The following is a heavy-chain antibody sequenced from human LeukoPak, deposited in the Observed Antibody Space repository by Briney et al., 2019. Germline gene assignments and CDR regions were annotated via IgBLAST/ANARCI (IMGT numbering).Heavy chain of an antibody. CDR3: ARDPGRAAFDY. V-gene: IGHV3-7*01. Sequence: GGSLRLSCAASGFTLSTSWMAWVRQAPGKGPEWVANINRDASEKYYVDSVKGRFTISRDNAKNSLYLQMNSLRAEDTAVYYCARDPGRAAFDYWGQGTLVTVSS. D-gene: IGHD6-13*01. J-gene: IGHJ4*02. CDR1: GFTLSTSW. CDR2: INRDASEK.